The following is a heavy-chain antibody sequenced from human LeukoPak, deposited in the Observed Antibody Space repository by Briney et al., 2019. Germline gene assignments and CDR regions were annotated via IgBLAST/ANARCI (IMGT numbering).Heavy chain of an antibody. J-gene: IGHJ4*02. CDR3: ARGNRDGYKGRLFDY. D-gene: IGHD5-24*01. Sequence: PSETLSLTCAVYGESYSGYYWSWIRQPPGKGLEWIGEINHSGSTNYNPSLKSRVTISVDTSKNQFSLKLSSVTAADTAVYYCARGNRDGYKGRLFDYWGQGTLVTVSS. V-gene: IGHV4-34*01. CDR1: GESYSGYY. CDR2: INHSGST.